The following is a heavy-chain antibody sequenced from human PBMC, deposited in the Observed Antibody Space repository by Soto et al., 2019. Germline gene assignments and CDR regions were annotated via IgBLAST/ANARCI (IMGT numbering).Heavy chain of an antibody. J-gene: IGHJ6*02. Sequence: ASVKVSCKASGYTFTSYGISWVRQAPGQGLEWMGWISAYNGNTNYAQKLQGRVTITADESTSTAYMELSSLRSEDTAVYYCARDVVVVAATHYYYYGMDVWGQGTTVTVSS. CDR1: GYTFTSYG. D-gene: IGHD2-15*01. CDR2: ISAYNGNT. V-gene: IGHV1-18*01. CDR3: ARDVVVVAATHYYYYGMDV.